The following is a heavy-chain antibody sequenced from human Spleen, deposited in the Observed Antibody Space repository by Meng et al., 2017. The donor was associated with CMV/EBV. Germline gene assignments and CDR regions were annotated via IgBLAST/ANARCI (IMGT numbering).Heavy chain of an antibody. CDR3: ARTFGSNSGPVGTDY. D-gene: IGHD6-19*01. J-gene: IGHJ4*02. CDR2: TSYDGSNN. Sequence: SGFTFGTHAIEWGRQAPGKGLEWVAVTSYDGSNNFYTDSVKGPFTLSRDNSKKKPFLQMPNLRTADTAVYYGARTFGSNSGPVGTDYWGQGTLVTVSS. CDR1: GFTFGTHA. V-gene: IGHV3-30*04.